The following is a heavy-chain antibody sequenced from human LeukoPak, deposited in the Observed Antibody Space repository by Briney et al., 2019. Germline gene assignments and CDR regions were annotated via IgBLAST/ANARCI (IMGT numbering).Heavy chain of an antibody. Sequence: GGSLRLSCAASGFTFTDYYMSWIRQAPGKGLEWISYISTTGYTIYYADSVKGRFTISRDNAKNSLYLQMNSLRAEDTAVYYCARANYGSGNYYFDYWGQGTLVTVSS. CDR2: ISTTGYTI. CDR1: GFTFTDYY. V-gene: IGHV3-11*01. J-gene: IGHJ4*02. CDR3: ARANYGSGNYYFDY. D-gene: IGHD3-10*01.